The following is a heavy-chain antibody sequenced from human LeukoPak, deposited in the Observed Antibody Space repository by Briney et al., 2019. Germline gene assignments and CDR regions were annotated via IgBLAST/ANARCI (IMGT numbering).Heavy chain of an antibody. J-gene: IGHJ4*02. CDR3: ARSGYNRFDY. CDR1: GFTFSGSA. Sequence: PGGSLRLSCAASGFTFSGSAMHWVRQASGKGLEWVGRIRSKANSYATAYAASVKGRFTISRDDSKNTAYPQMNSLRAEDTAVYYCARSGYNRFDYWGQGTLVTVSS. D-gene: IGHD5-24*01. CDR2: IRSKANSYAT. V-gene: IGHV3-73*01.